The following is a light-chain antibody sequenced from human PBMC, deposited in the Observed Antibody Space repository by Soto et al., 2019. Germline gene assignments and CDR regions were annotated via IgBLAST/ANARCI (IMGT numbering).Light chain of an antibody. Sequence: DIQMTQFPSALSASVGDRVTITCRASQNVNNWLAWYQHKPGKAPQLLIYDASVLETGVPSRFSGSGSGTEFTLAISGLQPDDFATYYCQQYNTYWTFGPRTKVDI. CDR3: QQYNTYWT. J-gene: IGKJ1*01. V-gene: IGKV1-5*01. CDR2: DAS. CDR1: QNVNNW.